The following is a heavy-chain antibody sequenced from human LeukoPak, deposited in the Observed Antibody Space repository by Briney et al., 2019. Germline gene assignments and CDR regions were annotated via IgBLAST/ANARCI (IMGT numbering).Heavy chain of an antibody. CDR1: GFTFSSYA. Sequence: GGSLRLSCAASGFTFSSYAMSWVRQAPGKGLEWVSSFGTRSTSVYHAGSVKGRFAISRDNAKNSLYLQMNSLRAEDTALYYCAREVSEGFDFWGQGTLVTVSS. D-gene: IGHD3-22*01. CDR2: FGTRSTSV. CDR3: AREVSEGFDF. V-gene: IGHV3-21*01. J-gene: IGHJ4*02.